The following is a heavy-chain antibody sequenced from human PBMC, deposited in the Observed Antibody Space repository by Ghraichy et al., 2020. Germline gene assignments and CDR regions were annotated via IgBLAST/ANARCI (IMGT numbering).Heavy chain of an antibody. J-gene: IGHJ5*02. CDR2: ISSSSSYI. CDR1: GFTFSSYS. V-gene: IGHV3-21*01. Sequence: GGSLRLSCAASGFTFSSYSMNWVRQAPGKGLEWVSSISSSSSYIYYADSVKGRFTISRDNAKNSLYLQMNSLRAEDTAVYYCARDASDIVVVVAVTGNWFDPSGHTTLVTVSS. D-gene: IGHD2-15*01. CDR3: ARDASDIVVVVAVTGNWFDP.